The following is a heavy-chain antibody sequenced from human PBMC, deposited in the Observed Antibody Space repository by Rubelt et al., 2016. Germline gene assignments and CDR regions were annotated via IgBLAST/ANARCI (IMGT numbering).Heavy chain of an antibody. Sequence: GKGLVWVSRINSDGSSTSYADSVKGRFTISRDNAKNSLYLQMNSLRAEDTAVYYCARVVAAGDYWGQGTLVTVSS. D-gene: IGHD6-25*01. CDR2: INSDGSST. CDR3: ARVVAAGDY. J-gene: IGHJ4*02. V-gene: IGHV3-74*01.